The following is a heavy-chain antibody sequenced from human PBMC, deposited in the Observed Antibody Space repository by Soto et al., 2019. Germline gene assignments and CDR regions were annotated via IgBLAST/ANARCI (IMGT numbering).Heavy chain of an antibody. D-gene: IGHD3-9*01. CDR2: ICFGGSNE. CDR1: GFTFSNYG. V-gene: IGHV3-33*01. J-gene: IGHJ6*02. CDR3: ARDRRVYYPFLTGYFQANYSAMDV. Sequence: PGGSLRLSCAATGFTFSNYGMHWVRQAPGKGLEWVSVICFGGSNESYADSVKGRFTISRDNSKKTLYLQMNSLRAEDTAVYYCARDRRVYYPFLTGYFQANYSAMDVWGLGTTVTVSS.